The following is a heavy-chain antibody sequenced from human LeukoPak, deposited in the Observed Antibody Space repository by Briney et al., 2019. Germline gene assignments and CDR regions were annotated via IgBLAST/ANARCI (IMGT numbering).Heavy chain of an antibody. D-gene: IGHD1-26*01. CDR3: ARMTAGRAFDI. Sequence: PGGSLRLSCAASGFTFSSHGMSWVRQAPGKGLEWVANIKQDGSEKYYEDSMKGRFTISRDNAKKSLYLQMNSLRAEDTALYYCARMTAGRAFDIWGQGTMVTVSS. CDR1: GFTFSSHG. V-gene: IGHV3-7*01. J-gene: IGHJ3*02. CDR2: IKQDGSEK.